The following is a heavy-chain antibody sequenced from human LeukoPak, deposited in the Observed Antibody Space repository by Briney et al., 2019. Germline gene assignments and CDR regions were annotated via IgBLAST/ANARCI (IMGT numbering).Heavy chain of an antibody. D-gene: IGHD2-2*01. CDR2: ISSSGSII. CDR3: AREYCSSTSCLGHWYFDL. V-gene: IGHV3-48*03. Sequence: GGSLRLSCAASGFTFSSYEMNWVRQAPGKGLEWVSYISSSGSIIYYADSVKGRFTISRDNAKNSLYLQMNSLRAEDTAVYYCAREYCSSTSCLGHWYFDLWGRGTLVTVPS. CDR1: GFTFSSYE. J-gene: IGHJ2*01.